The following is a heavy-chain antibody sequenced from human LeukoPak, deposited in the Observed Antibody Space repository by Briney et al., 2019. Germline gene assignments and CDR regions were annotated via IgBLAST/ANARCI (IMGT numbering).Heavy chain of an antibody. Sequence: SLRLSCAASGFTFDDYAMHWVRQAPGKGLEWVSGISWNSGSIGYADSVKGRFTTSRDNAKNSLYLQMNSLRAEDTALYYCAKLGSDWFDPWGQGTLVTVSS. D-gene: IGHD1-26*01. CDR2: ISWNSGSI. CDR3: AKLGSDWFDP. J-gene: IGHJ5*02. CDR1: GFTFDDYA. V-gene: IGHV3-9*01.